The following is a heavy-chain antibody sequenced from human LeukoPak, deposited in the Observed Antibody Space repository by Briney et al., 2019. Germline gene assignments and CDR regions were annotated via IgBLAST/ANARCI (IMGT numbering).Heavy chain of an antibody. Sequence: PGRSLRLSCAASGFTFSSYGMHWVRQAPGKGLEWVAVIWYDGSNKYYADSVKGRFTISRDNSKNTLYLQMNSLRAEDTAVYYCAREGELYSNGWYAVGYWGQGTLVTVSS. CDR2: IWYDGSNK. V-gene: IGHV3-33*01. J-gene: IGHJ4*02. D-gene: IGHD6-19*01. CDR1: GFTFSSYG. CDR3: AREGELYSNGWYAVGY.